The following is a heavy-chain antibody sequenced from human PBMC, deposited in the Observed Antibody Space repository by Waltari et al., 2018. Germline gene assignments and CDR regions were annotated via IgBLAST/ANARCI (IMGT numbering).Heavy chain of an antibody. CDR3: ARGGSGQITMTWNYYGMDV. J-gene: IGHJ6*02. D-gene: IGHD3-10*01. V-gene: IGHV4-59*01. CDR2: IYYSGST. CDR1: GGSISSYY. Sequence: QVQLQESGPGLVKPSETLSLTCTVSGGSISSYYWSWIRQPPGKGLEWIGYIYYSGSTNYNPALKSRVTISVDTSKNQCSRKLSSVTAADTAVYYCARGGSGQITMTWNYYGMDVWGQGTTVTVSS.